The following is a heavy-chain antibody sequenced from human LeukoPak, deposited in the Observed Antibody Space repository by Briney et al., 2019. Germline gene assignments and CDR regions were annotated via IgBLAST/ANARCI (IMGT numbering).Heavy chain of an antibody. J-gene: IGHJ2*01. CDR2: IYSGGST. CDR1: GFTVSSNY. Sequence: GGSLRLSCAASGFTVSSNYMSWVRQAPGKGLEWVSVIYSGGSTNYADSVKGRFTISRDNAKNTLYLQMNSLRAEDTAVYYCARDLGAERFGEYFDLWGRGTLVTVSS. V-gene: IGHV3-53*01. CDR3: ARDLGAERFGEYFDL. D-gene: IGHD3-10*01.